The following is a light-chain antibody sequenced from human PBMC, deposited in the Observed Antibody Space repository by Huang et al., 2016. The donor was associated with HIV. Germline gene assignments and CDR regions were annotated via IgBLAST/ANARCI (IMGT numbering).Light chain of an antibody. CDR2: WAS. J-gene: IGKJ2*01. Sequence: DIVMTQSPDSLALSLGERATINCKSSQNILYKSNNKNFLTWYQQKPGQPPKWLIDWASTRESGVPARFSGSGSATDFNLTINSLQAEDVAVYYCQQCYTPPYTFGQGTKVEIK. V-gene: IGKV4-1*01. CDR3: QQCYTPPYT. CDR1: QNILYKSNNKNF.